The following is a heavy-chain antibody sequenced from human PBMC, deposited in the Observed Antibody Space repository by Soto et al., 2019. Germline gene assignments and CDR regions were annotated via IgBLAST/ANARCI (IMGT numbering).Heavy chain of an antibody. D-gene: IGHD6-6*01. CDR3: AKAGSSSPSDAFDI. J-gene: IGHJ3*02. CDR1: GFTFSSYA. V-gene: IGHV3-23*01. CDR2: ISSIGGST. Sequence: GGSLRLSCAASGFTFSSYAMSWVRQAPGKGLEWVSAISSIGGSTYYADSVKGRFTISRDNAKNTLYLQMNSLRAEDTAVYYCAKAGSSSPSDAFDIWGQGTMVTVSS.